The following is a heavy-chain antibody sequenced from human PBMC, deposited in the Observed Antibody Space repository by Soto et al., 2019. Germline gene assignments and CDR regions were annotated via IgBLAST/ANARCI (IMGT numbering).Heavy chain of an antibody. Sequence: GASVKVSCKVSGYTLTELSIHWVRQAPGEGLEWMGGFDLENGETIYAQRFQGRVTMTEESSADTPYMELSSLRSEDTAVYYCASDVDTATVKGRYYGMDVWGQGTTVTVSS. CDR1: GYTLTELS. CDR3: ASDVDTATVKGRYYGMDV. D-gene: IGHD5-18*01. J-gene: IGHJ6*02. V-gene: IGHV1-24*01. CDR2: FDLENGET.